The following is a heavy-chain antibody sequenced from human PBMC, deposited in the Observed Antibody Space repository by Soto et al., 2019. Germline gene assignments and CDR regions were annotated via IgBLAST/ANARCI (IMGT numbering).Heavy chain of an antibody. D-gene: IGHD2-21*02. CDR3: ARGTIVVVTHYYYGMDV. CDR2: INPSGGST. Sequence: GASVKVSCKASGYTFTSYYMHWVRQAPGQGLEWMGIINPSGGSTTYAQKFQGRVTMTRDTSTSTVYMELSSLRSEDTAVYYCARGTIVVVTHYYYGMDVWGQGTTVTVSS. CDR1: GYTFTSYY. J-gene: IGHJ6*02. V-gene: IGHV1-46*03.